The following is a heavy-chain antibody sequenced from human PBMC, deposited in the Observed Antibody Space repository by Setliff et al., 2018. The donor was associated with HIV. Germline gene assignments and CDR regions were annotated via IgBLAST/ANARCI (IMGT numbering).Heavy chain of an antibody. D-gene: IGHD1-1*01. CDR2: IYSDGST. V-gene: IGHV3-53*01. J-gene: IGHJ6*04. CDR1: GGSISSSNW. CDR3: AGSRGYFVQAD. Sequence: ETLSLTCAVSGGSISSSNWWSWVRQPPGKGLEWVSTIYSDGSTYHRDSVKGRFTLSRDNINNFLYLQMNSLRAEDTAVYYCAGSRGYFVQADWGKGTTVTVSS.